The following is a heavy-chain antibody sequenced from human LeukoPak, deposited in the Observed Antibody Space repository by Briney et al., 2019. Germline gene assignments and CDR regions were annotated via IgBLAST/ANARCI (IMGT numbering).Heavy chain of an antibody. D-gene: IGHD3-22*01. CDR1: GYTFTSYG. J-gene: IGHJ4*02. Sequence: ASVKVSCKASGYTFTSYGISWVRQAPGQGLEWMGWICAYNGNTNYAQKLQGRVTMTTDTSTSTAYMELRSLRSDDTAVYYCAGDEGPITMIVSDYWGQGTLVTVSS. CDR2: ICAYNGNT. V-gene: IGHV1-18*01. CDR3: AGDEGPITMIVSDY.